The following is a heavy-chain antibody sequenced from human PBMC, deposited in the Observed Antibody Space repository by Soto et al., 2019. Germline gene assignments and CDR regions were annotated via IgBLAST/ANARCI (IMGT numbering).Heavy chain of an antibody. J-gene: IGHJ4*02. CDR1: GGSINRGDYY. CDR3: ARVLQYSDSRGSYFYFFDY. D-gene: IGHD3-22*01. V-gene: IGHV4-30-4*01. Sequence: LCLPCTVSGGSINRGDYYWSWHRQPPGKVLEWLGYIYYSGSTYNSPSVTGRFSMSIDMSKNQFSLKLRSVTAAETAVYHCARVLQYSDSRGSYFYFFDYWGQGMMVPVSS. CDR2: IYYSGST.